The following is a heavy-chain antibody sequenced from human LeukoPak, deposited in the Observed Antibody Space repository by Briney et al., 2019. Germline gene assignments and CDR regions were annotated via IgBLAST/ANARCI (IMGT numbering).Heavy chain of an antibody. V-gene: IGHV3-30*02. CDR3: ATFVGATTPPIDY. CDR1: EFTFVSYG. D-gene: IGHD1-26*01. CDR2: IRYDGSNK. J-gene: IGHJ4*02. Sequence: GGPLKPSCPALEFTFVSYGMHWFGRAPAKGREWVAFIRYDGSNKYYADSVKGRFTISRDNSKNTLYLQMNSLRAEDTAVYYCATFVGATTPPIDYWGQGTLVTVSS.